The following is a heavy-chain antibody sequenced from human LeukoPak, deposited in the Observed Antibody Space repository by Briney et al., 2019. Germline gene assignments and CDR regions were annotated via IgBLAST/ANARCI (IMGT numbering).Heavy chain of an antibody. D-gene: IGHD3-16*01. CDR1: GGSISGYY. Sequence: SETLSLTCTVSGGSISGYYWSWIRQPPGKGLEWIGYIYTSGSTNYNPSLKSRVTISVDTSKNQFSLKLSSVTAADTAVYYCARRLGAFDYWGQGTLVTVSS. CDR2: IYTSGST. CDR3: ARRLGAFDY. J-gene: IGHJ4*02. V-gene: IGHV4-4*09.